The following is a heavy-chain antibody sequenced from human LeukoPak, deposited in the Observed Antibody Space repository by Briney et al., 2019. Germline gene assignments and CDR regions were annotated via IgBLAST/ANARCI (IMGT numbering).Heavy chain of an antibody. J-gene: IGHJ4*02. D-gene: IGHD3-16*01. Sequence: SETLSLTCTVSGDSISTYQWSWIRQPPGKGLEWIGYISYIGGTMYNPSLRSRVTISIDTSKNQFSLKLSSVTAADTAVYYCARVGRGDHTWGSYSFDYWGQGALVTVSS. CDR3: ARVGRGDHTWGSYSFDY. CDR2: ISYIGGT. CDR1: GDSISTYQ. V-gene: IGHV4-59*01.